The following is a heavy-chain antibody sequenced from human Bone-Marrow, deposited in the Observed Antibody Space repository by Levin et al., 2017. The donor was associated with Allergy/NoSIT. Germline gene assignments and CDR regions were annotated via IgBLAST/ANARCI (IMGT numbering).Heavy chain of an antibody. Sequence: GGSLRLSCAASGFTFSSYAMHWVRQAPGKGLEWVAVISYDGSNKYYADSVKGRFTISRDNSKNTLYLQMNSLRAEDTAVYYCARGHPQDYSNPPYYYYYGMDVWGQGTTVTVSS. CDR3: ARGHPQDYSNPPYYYYYGMDV. V-gene: IGHV3-30*04. CDR1: GFTFSSYA. J-gene: IGHJ6*02. CDR2: ISYDGSNK. D-gene: IGHD4-11*01.